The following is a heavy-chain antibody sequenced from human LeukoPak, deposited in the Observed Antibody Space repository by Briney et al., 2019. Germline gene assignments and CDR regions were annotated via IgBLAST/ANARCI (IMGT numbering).Heavy chain of an antibody. CDR2: IYSGTI. CDR3: AREGVGHYYYYYYMDV. J-gene: IGHJ6*03. Sequence: GGSLRLSCTVSGFTVSSNSMSWIRQAPGKGLEWVSFIYSGTIHYSDSVKGRFTISRDNAKNSLYLQMNSLRAEDTAIYYCAREGVGHYYYYYYMDVWGKGTTVTISS. D-gene: IGHD2-8*01. V-gene: IGHV3-53*01. CDR1: GFTVSSNS.